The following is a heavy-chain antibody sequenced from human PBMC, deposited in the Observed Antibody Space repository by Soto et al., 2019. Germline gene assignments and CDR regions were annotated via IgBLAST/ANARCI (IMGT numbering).Heavy chain of an antibody. V-gene: IGHV3-23*01. Sequence: EVQLLESGGGLVQPGGSLRLSCAASGITISNYPMSWVRQAPGKGLDWVSGISGSGDRTYYADSAKGRFTISKDISKNSLSLQLDNLGVEDTAVYFCVKDDGGYPSTAPHWGQGTLVTVCS. CDR2: ISGSGDRT. CDR1: GITISNYP. CDR3: VKDDGGYPSTAPH. D-gene: IGHD3-22*01. J-gene: IGHJ1*01.